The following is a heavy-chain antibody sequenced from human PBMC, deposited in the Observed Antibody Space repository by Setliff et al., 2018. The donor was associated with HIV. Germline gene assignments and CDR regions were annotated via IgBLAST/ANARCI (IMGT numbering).Heavy chain of an antibody. D-gene: IGHD6-13*01. J-gene: IGHJ4*02. Sequence: SETLSLTCTVSGGSISSGYYYWTWIRQPAGKGLEWIGRIYTTGSTNYSPSLKSRVTISLDTSKNQFSLKVRSVTVADTAVYYCATHFDSSSWYSFDYWGQGTLVTVSS. CDR3: ATHFDSSSWYSFDY. V-gene: IGHV4-61*02. CDR2: IYTTGST. CDR1: GGSISSGYYY.